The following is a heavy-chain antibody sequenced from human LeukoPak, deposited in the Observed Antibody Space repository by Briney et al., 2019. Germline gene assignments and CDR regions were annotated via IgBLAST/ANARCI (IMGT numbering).Heavy chain of an antibody. CDR3: VSTNSTPSLTRRVTISAAPSTTPFTLKISKSTAGDPAAHECTSEHGQNQHGSSGFYY. D-gene: IGHD6-13*01. V-gene: IGHV4-59*01. CDR1: GGSISSYY. J-gene: IGHJ4*02. CDR2: IFYSGSS. Sequence: SETLSLTCTVSGGSISSYYWSWIRQPPGKGLEWIGYIFYSGSSMYYAAPMSRRTITVDTSNKQVSLMLISVTAADTAGYYSVSTNSTPSLTRRVTISAAPSTTPFTLKISKSTAGDPAAHECTSEHGQNQHGSSGFYYWGQGSLVTASS.